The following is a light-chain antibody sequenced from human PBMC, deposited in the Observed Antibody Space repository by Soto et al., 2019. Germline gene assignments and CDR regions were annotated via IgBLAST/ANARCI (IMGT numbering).Light chain of an antibody. CDR3: QQYNNWPFT. CDR2: GAS. CDR1: QSVSSN. J-gene: IGKJ3*01. V-gene: IGKV3-15*01. Sequence: EIVMTQSPATLSVSPGERATLSCRASQSVSSNLAWYQQKPGQAPRLLIYGASTRPTGIPARFSGSGSGTEFTLNISSLQSEDFAVYYCQQYNNWPFTFGPGTKVDIK.